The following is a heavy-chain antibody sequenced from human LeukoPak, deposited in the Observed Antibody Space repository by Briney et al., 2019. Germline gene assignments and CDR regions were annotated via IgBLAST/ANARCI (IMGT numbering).Heavy chain of an antibody. Sequence: ASVKGSCKASGGTFSSYAISWVRQAPGQGLEWMGGIIPIFGTANYAQKFQGRVTITADKSTSTAYMELSSLRSEDTAVYYCARGGLTGTPGSAFDIWGQGTMVTVSS. CDR2: IIPIFGTA. CDR3: ARGGLTGTPGSAFDI. D-gene: IGHD1-1*01. CDR1: GGTFSSYA. V-gene: IGHV1-69*06. J-gene: IGHJ3*02.